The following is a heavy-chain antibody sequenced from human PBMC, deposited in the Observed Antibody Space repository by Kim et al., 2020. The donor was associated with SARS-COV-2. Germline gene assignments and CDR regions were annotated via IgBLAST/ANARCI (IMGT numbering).Heavy chain of an antibody. CDR1: GGSFSGYY. J-gene: IGHJ5*02. Sequence: SETLSLTCAVYGGSFSGYYWSWIRQPPGKGLEWIGEINHSGSTNYNPSLKSRVTISVDTSKNQFSLKLSSVTAADTAVYYCASSGQQLSRWFDPWGQGTLVTVSS. CDR3: ASSGQQLSRWFDP. V-gene: IGHV4-34*01. CDR2: INHSGST. D-gene: IGHD6-13*01.